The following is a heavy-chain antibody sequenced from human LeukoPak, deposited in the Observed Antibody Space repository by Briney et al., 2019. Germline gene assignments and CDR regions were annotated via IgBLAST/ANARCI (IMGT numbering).Heavy chain of an antibody. D-gene: IGHD3-9*01. Sequence: GASVKVSCKASGYTFTGYYMHWVRQAPGQGLEWMGWINPNSGGTNYAQKFQGRVTMTRDTSISTAYMELSRLRSDDTAVYYCAREVKLRYFDWSPVVRPQDWFDPWGQGTLVTVSS. J-gene: IGHJ5*02. CDR3: AREVKLRYFDWSPVVRPQDWFDP. V-gene: IGHV1-2*02. CDR2: INPNSGGT. CDR1: GYTFTGYY.